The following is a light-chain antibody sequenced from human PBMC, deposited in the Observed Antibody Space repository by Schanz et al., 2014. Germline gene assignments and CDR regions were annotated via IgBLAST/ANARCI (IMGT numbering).Light chain of an antibody. J-gene: IGKJ2*01. V-gene: IGKV3-15*01. CDR3: QQYGSSPRT. CDR2: GAS. CDR1: QSVSSN. Sequence: EIVMTQSPATLSVSPGERVTLSCRASQSVSSNLAWYQQKPGQAPRLLIYGASTRATGIPARFSGSMSGTEFTLTISGLEPEDFAVYYCQQYGSSPRTFGQGTKLEIK.